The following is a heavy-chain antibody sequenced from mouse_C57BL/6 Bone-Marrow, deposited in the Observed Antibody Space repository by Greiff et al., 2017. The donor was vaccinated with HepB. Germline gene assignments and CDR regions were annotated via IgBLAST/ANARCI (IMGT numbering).Heavy chain of an antibody. Sequence: EVKLQESGGGLVQPKGSLKLSCAASGFSFNTYAMNWVRQAPGKGLEWVARIRSKSNNYATYYADSVKDRFTISRDDSESMLYLQMNNLKTEDTAMYYCVRPLFYDGYYEDYYAMDYWGQGTSVTVSS. CDR2: IRSKSNNYAT. J-gene: IGHJ4*01. CDR3: VRPLFYDGYYEDYYAMDY. V-gene: IGHV10-1*01. D-gene: IGHD2-3*01. CDR1: GFSFNTYA.